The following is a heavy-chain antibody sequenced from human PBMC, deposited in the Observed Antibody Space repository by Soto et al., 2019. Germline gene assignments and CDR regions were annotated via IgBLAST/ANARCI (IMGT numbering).Heavy chain of an antibody. J-gene: IGHJ5*02. V-gene: IGHV1-8*01. CDR3: AGEVVPAAPPWLNWFDP. Sequence: ASVKVSCKASGYTFTSYDINWVRQATGQGLEWMGWMNPNSGNTNYAQKFQGRVTMTRDTSISTAYMELSSLRSEDTAVYYCAGEVVPAAPPWLNWFDPWGQGTLVTVSS. CDR2: MNPNSGNT. CDR1: GYTFTSYD. D-gene: IGHD2-2*01.